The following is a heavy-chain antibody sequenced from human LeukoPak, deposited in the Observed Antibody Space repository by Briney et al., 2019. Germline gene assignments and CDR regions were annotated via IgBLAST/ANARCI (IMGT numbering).Heavy chain of an antibody. CDR3: ARHGETKITLVEVYYFDY. Sequence: PSETLSLTCSVSGGSITSSSYYWAWVRQSPEKGLEWIGSIYYTGGTHYSPSLKSRVIMSVDTSKNQFSLNLSSVTAADTAVYYCARHGETKITLVEVYYFDYWGQGTLVTVSS. D-gene: IGHD1-14*01. V-gene: IGHV4-39*01. CDR2: IYYTGGT. CDR1: GGSITSSSYY. J-gene: IGHJ4*02.